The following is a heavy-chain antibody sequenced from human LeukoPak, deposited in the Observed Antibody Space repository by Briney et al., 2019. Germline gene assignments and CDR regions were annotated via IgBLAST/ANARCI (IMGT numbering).Heavy chain of an antibody. V-gene: IGHV4-39*01. Sequence: SETLSLTCTVSGGSISSSSYYWGWIRQPPGKGLERIGSIYYSGSTYYNPSLKSRVTISVDTSKNQFSLKLSSVTAADTAVYYCAIHDSSSWYWYFDLWGRGTLVTVSS. CDR3: AIHDSSSWYWYFDL. J-gene: IGHJ2*01. D-gene: IGHD6-13*01. CDR2: IYYSGST. CDR1: GGSISSSSYY.